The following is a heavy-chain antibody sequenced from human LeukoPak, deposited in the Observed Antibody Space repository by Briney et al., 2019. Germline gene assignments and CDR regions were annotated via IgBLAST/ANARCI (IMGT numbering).Heavy chain of an antibody. CDR1: GFTFSSYA. CDR3: AKGHLAALGVYYYYGMDV. D-gene: IGHD3-10*01. Sequence: GGSLRLSCAASGFTFSSYAMSWVRQAPGKGLEWVSAISGSGGSTYYADSVKGRFTISRDNSKNTLYLQMNSLRAEDTAVYYCAKGHLAALGVYYYYGMDVWGQGTTVTVSS. CDR2: ISGSGGST. V-gene: IGHV3-23*01. J-gene: IGHJ6*02.